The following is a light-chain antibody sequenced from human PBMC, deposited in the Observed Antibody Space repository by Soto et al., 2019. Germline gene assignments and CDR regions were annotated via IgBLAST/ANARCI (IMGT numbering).Light chain of an antibody. CDR1: QSISSW. J-gene: IGKJ2*03. Sequence: DIQMTQSPSTLSASVGDRVTITCRASQSISSWLVWYQQKPGKAPKLLIYKASSLESGVPSRFSGSGSGTEFTLTISSLQPDDFATYYCQQYNSYSGFGQGTKLEIK. CDR2: KAS. CDR3: QQYNSYSG. V-gene: IGKV1-5*03.